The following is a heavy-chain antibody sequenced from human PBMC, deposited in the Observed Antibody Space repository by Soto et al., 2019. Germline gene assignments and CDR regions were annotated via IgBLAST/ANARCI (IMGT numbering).Heavy chain of an antibody. CDR3: ARTETTVTTTIFDY. J-gene: IGHJ4*02. D-gene: IGHD4-17*01. V-gene: IGHV1-69*02. CDR1: GGTFSSYT. CDR2: IIPILGIA. Sequence: QVQLVQSGAEVKKPGSSVKVSCKASGGTFSSYTISWVRQAPGQGREWMGRIIPILGIANYAQKLQGRVTITAEKSTSTDYMELSSLRSEDTDVYYGARTETTVTTTIFDYWGQGTLVTVSS.